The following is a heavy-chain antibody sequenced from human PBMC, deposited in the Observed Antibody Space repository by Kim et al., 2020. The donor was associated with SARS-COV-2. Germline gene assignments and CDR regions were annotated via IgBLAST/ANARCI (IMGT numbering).Heavy chain of an antibody. CDR3: ASYYYEGSSSYYVDY. J-gene: IGHJ4*02. D-gene: IGHD3-22*01. CDR2: ISSDGSST. V-gene: IGHV3-74*01. Sequence: GGSLRLSCGASEFSFSSHWMHWVRQAPGKGLVWVSRISSDGSSTTYADSVKGCFTISRHNAKNTLYLQMNGLRAEDTALYYCASYYYEGSSSYYVDYWGQRALVTLSS. CDR1: EFSFSSHW.